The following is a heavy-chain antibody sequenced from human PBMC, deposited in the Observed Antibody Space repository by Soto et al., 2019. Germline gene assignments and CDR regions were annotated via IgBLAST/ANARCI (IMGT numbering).Heavy chain of an antibody. V-gene: IGHV3-53*01. Sequence: PGGSLRLSCAASGFTVSSNYMSWVRQAPGKGLEWVSVIYSGGSTYSADSVTGRFTISGDKSNNTLYLQMNSLRAEDTAVYYCARRGGGYYDFWSGNFGMDVWGQGTTVTVSS. J-gene: IGHJ6*02. CDR3: ARRGGGYYDFWSGNFGMDV. CDR1: GFTVSSNY. CDR2: IYSGGST. D-gene: IGHD3-3*01.